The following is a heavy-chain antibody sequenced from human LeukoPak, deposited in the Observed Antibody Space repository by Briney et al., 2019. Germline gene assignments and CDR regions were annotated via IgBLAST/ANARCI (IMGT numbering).Heavy chain of an antibody. J-gene: IGHJ5*02. Sequence: GESLKISCKGSGYSFTSYWIGWVRQMPGKGLEWMGIIYPGDSDTRYSPSFQGQVTISADKSISTAYLQWSSLKASDTAMYYCARYDHCSSISCYRLDPWGQGTLVTVSS. D-gene: IGHD2-2*01. V-gene: IGHV5-51*01. CDR3: ARYDHCSSISCYRLDP. CDR2: IYPGDSDT. CDR1: GYSFTSYW.